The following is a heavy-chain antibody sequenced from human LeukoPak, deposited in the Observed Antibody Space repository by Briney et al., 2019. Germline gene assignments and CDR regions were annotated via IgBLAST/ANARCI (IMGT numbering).Heavy chain of an antibody. V-gene: IGHV4-34*01. D-gene: IGHD3-22*01. J-gene: IGHJ4*02. Sequence: SETLSLTCAVYGASFSGYYWSWIRQPPGKGLEWIGEINHSGSTNYNPSLKSRVTISVDTSKNQFSLKLSSVTAADTAVYYCARGGEVYYDSSVRESYYFDYWGQGTLVTVSS. CDR1: GASFSGYY. CDR2: INHSGST. CDR3: ARGGEVYYDSSVRESYYFDY.